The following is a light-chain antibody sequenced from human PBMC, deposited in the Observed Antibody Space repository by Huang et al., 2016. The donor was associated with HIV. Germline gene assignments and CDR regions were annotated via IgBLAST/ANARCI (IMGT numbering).Light chain of an antibody. CDR3: QQRSNWPLT. V-gene: IGKV3-11*01. CDR2: DAS. Sequence: EIVLTQSPVTLSLSPGGRATLSCRASQSIGTYLAWYQQRPGQAPRLLIYDASNRATGIPARFSGSWSGTDFTLTISSLDPEDFAVYYCQQRSNWPLTFGGGTKVEIK. CDR1: QSIGTY. J-gene: IGKJ4*01.